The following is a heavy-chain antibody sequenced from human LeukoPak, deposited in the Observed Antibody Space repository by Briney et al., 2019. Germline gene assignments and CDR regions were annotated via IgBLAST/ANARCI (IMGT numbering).Heavy chain of an antibody. V-gene: IGHV4-39*07. D-gene: IGHD2-21*01. J-gene: IGHJ3*02. CDR2: IYYSGST. Sequence: SETLSLTCTVSGVSISSSNSYWGWIRQPPGKGLEWIGSIYYSGSTYYNPSLKSRVTISVDTSKNQFSLKLSSVTAADTAVYYCARDRFLFDAFDIWGQGTMVTVSS. CDR1: GVSISSSNSY. CDR3: ARDRFLFDAFDI.